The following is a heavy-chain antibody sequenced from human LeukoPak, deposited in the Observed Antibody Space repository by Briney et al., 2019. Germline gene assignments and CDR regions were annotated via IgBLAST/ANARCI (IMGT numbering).Heavy chain of an antibody. V-gene: IGHV3-23*01. D-gene: IGHD3-22*01. CDR2: ISGSGGST. J-gene: IGHJ4*02. CDR3: AKVKYYYDSSGYYSFDY. CDR1: GFTFSSYA. Sequence: RGSLRLSCAASGFTFSSYAMSWVRQAPGKGLEWVSAISGSGGSTYYADSVKGRFTISRDNSKNTLYLQMNSLRAEDTAVYYCAKVKYYYDSSGYYSFDYWGQGTLVTVSS.